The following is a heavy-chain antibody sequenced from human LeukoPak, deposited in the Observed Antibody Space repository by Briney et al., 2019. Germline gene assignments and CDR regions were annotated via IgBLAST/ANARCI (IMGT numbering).Heavy chain of an antibody. CDR1: GFTFDDYG. D-gene: IGHD5-12*01. CDR3: ARWWGGYDLDCYGMDV. J-gene: IGHJ6*02. CDR2: INWNGGST. Sequence: GGSLRLSCAASGFTFDDYGMSWVRQAPGKGLEWVSGINWNGGSTGYADSVKGRFIISRDNAKNSLYLQMNSLRAEDTALYYCARWWGGYDLDCYGMDVWGQGTTVTVSS. V-gene: IGHV3-20*04.